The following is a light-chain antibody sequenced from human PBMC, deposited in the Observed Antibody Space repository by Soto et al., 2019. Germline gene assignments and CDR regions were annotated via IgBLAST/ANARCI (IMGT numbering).Light chain of an antibody. CDR3: QQYYHWPVT. Sequence: EILMTQSPDTLSVSPGERVTLSCRASRTVSNRLAWYQHKPGQAPRLLISGASTGATGIPPRFRGSGSGTEFTLTVGTLQSEDIAIYYCQQYYHWPVTFGGGTKVEIK. V-gene: IGKV3-15*01. CDR1: RTVSNR. J-gene: IGKJ4*01. CDR2: GAS.